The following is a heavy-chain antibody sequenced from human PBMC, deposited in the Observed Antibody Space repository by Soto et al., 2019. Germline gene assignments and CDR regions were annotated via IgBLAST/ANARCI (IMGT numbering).Heavy chain of an antibody. Sequence: QVQLVESGGGVVQPGTSLRLSCVGSGFTFRSFSLHWFPKAPGKGLGWVALTSYDGINKVYGDSVKGQFTISRDNSRNTVDLQMDSLSREDTALYYCARWGTTGGLDVWGQGTLVSVSS. CDR3: ARWGTTGGLDV. V-gene: IGHV3-33*05. J-gene: IGHJ1*01. CDR2: TSYDGINK. CDR1: GFTFRSFS. D-gene: IGHD3-16*01.